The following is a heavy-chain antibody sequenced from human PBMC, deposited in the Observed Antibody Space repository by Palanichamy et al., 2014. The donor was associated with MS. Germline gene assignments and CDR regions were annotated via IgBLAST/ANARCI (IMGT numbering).Heavy chain of an antibody. CDR2: IYYSGST. CDR1: GGSISSYY. D-gene: IGHD3-10*01. CDR3: ARVPSYYYGSGKAGAFDI. V-gene: IGHV4-59*01. J-gene: IGHJ3*02. Sequence: VQLQESGPGLVKPSETLSLTCTVSGGSISSYYWSWIRQPPGKGLEWIGYIYYSGSTNYNPSLKSRVTISVDTSKNQFSLKLSSVTAADTAVYYCARVPSYYYGSGKAGAFDIWGQGTMVTVSS.